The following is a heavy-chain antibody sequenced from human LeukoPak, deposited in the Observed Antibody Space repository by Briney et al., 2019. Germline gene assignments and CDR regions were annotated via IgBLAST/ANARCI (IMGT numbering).Heavy chain of an antibody. J-gene: IGHJ4*02. V-gene: IGHV3-21*01. Sequence: PGGSLRLSCAASGFTFSTNSMNWVGQAPGKGLEWVASISSSGTYIYYPESLKGRFTVSRDNAKNSVYLQMNSLRAEDTAVYYCARDVARDISCYTDWGQGTLLTVSS. D-gene: IGHD2-2*02. CDR1: GFTFSTNS. CDR3: ARDVARDISCYTD. CDR2: ISSSGTYI.